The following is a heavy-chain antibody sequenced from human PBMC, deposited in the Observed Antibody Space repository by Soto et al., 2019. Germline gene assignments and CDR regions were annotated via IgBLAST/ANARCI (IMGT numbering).Heavy chain of an antibody. J-gene: IGHJ4*02. CDR3: TIYDYIWGRYRYRWAY. CDR2: ILSQADGGTT. D-gene: IGHD3-16*02. V-gene: IGHV3-15*01. CDR1: GFTFSDSW. Sequence: EVQLLESGGGLVQPGGSLRLSCEASGFTFSDSWMSWVRQVPGKGLEWVARILSQADGGTTDYAAPVKGKFTISRDDSKNTLYREMSGLQTEDTAVYYCTIYDYIWGRYRYRWAYWGQGTLVTVSS.